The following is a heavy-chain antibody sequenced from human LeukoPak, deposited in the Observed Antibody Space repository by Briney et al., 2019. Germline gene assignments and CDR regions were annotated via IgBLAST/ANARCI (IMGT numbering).Heavy chain of an antibody. Sequence: GGSLRLSCAASGFTFRDSAMSGVRQAPGKGLEWVSLISSSGDNTYYTDSVKGRFTISRDNSQDTLQLQMNSLRAEDTAIYYCARDIELSTWGLGTMVTVSS. CDR1: GFTFRDSA. CDR2: ISSSGDNT. J-gene: IGHJ3*01. D-gene: IGHD3-16*02. CDR3: ARDIELST. V-gene: IGHV3-23*01.